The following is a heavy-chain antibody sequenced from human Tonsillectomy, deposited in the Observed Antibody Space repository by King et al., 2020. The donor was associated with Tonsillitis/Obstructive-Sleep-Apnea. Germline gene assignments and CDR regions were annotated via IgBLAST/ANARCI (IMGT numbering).Heavy chain of an antibody. V-gene: IGHV3-66*01. CDR2: IYSGGST. J-gene: IGHJ4*02. Sequence: VKLVESGGGLVQPGGSLRLSCAASGFTVSSKYMTWVRQAPGKGLEWVSVIYSGGSTYYADSVKGRFSNSRDNSKNTLYLQMNSLRAEDTAVYYCARGFSYDPIDYWGQGTLVTVSS. CDR3: ARGFSYDPIDY. CDR1: GFTVSSKY. D-gene: IGHD5-18*01.